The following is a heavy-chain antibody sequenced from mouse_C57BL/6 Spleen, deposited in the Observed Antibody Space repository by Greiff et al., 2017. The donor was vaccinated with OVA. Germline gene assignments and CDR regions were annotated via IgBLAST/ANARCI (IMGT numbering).Heavy chain of an antibody. CDR2: ISSGSSTI. V-gene: IGHV5-17*01. D-gene: IGHD1-1*01. J-gene: IGHJ4*01. Sequence: DVHLVESGGGLVKPGGSLKLSCAASGFTFSDYGMHWVRQAPEKGLEWVAYISSGSSTIYYADTVKGRFTISRDNAKNTLFLQMTSLRSEDTAMYYCARNYYGSRDAMDYWGQGTSVTVSS. CDR3: ARNYYGSRDAMDY. CDR1: GFTFSDYG.